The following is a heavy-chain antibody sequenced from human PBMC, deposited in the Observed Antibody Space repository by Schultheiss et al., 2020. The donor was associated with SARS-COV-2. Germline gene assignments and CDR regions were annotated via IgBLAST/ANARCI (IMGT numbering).Heavy chain of an antibody. D-gene: IGHD6-19*01. J-gene: IGHJ4*02. CDR3: ARDRARHSGWYGEY. CDR2: ISYDGSNK. CDR1: GFTFSSYA. V-gene: IGHV3-30*01. Sequence: GESLKISCAASGFTFSSYAMHWVRQAPGKGLEWVAVISYDGSNKYYADSVKGRFTISRDNSKNTLYLQMNSLRAEDTAVYYCARDRARHSGWYGEYWGQGTLVTVSS.